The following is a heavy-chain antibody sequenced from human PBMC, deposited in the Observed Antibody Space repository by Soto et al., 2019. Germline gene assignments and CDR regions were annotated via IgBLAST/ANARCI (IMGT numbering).Heavy chain of an antibody. CDR3: ARTSQYYFDY. V-gene: IGHV3-64*01. CDR2: INSNGGST. J-gene: IGHJ4*02. CDR1: GFTFSSYA. Sequence: EVQLVESGGGLVQPGGSLRLSCAASGFTFSSYAMYWVRQAPGKGLEYVSAINSNGGSTYYANSVKGRFTISRDNSKNTLYLQMGCLGAEDMAVYYCARTSQYYFDYWGQGTLVTVSS. D-gene: IGHD6-19*01.